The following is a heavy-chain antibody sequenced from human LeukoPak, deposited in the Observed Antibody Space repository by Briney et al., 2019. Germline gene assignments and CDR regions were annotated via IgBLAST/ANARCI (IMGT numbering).Heavy chain of an antibody. Sequence: SETLSLTCTVSGASISHYFWSWIRQPPGKGLESIGNIYYTGISNYNPSLKSRVTISVDTSKNQFSLKLSSVIAADTAVYYCARGRLVALAGTKGYDYWGQGTLVTVSS. V-gene: IGHV4-59*01. CDR2: IYYTGIS. J-gene: IGHJ4*02. D-gene: IGHD6-19*01. CDR1: GASISHYF. CDR3: ARGRLVALAGTKGYDY.